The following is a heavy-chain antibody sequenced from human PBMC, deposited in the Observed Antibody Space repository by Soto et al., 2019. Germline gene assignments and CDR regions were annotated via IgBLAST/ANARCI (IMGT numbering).Heavy chain of an antibody. J-gene: IGHJ5*02. CDR3: ARDVENNWLDP. CDR2: IIPIFGST. CDR1: RGAFSIYA. Sequence: GASVKVSCKTSRGAFSIYAISWVRQAPGQGLYWMGVIIPIFGSTSYAQKFQGRVTMTRDTSTSTVYLDLSSLRSEDTAVYYCARDVENNWLDPWGQGTLDTVS. V-gene: IGHV1-69*05.